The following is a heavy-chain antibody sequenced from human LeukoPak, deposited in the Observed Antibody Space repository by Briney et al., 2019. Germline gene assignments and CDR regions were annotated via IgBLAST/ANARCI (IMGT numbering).Heavy chain of an antibody. Sequence: SETLSLTCTVSGGSISSYYWSWIRQPPGKGLEWIGYIYYSGSTNYNPSLKSRVTISVDTSKNQFSLKLSSVTAADTALYYCAKDMYGGDYYGSETSFDYWGQGTLVTVSS. CDR1: GGSISSYY. D-gene: IGHD3-10*01. J-gene: IGHJ4*02. CDR3: AKDMYGGDYYGSETSFDY. CDR2: IYYSGST. V-gene: IGHV4-59*01.